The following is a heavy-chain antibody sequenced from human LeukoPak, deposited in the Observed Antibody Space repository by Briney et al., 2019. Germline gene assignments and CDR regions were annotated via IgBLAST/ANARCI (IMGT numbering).Heavy chain of an antibody. Sequence: SETLSLTCTVSGGSIGSYYWSWIRQPPGKGLEWIGYINYSGTTNYNPSLKSRVSISVDTSKNQFSLKLSSVTAADTAVYYCARGMTTGPDPWGQGTLVTVSS. CDR2: INYSGTT. D-gene: IGHD4-17*01. CDR1: GGSIGSYY. CDR3: ARGMTTGPDP. J-gene: IGHJ5*02. V-gene: IGHV4-59*01.